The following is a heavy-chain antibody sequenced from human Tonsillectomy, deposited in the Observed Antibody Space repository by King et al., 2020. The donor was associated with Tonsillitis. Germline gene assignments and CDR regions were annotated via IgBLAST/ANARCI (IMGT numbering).Heavy chain of an antibody. CDR3: ARDYGLN. V-gene: IGHV4-39*01. CDR1: GGSISSSPYY. J-gene: IGHJ4*02. Sequence: QLQLQESGPGLVKPSETLSLTCAVSGGSISSSPYYWGLIRQPPGKGLEWIGSFYYSGNTYYNPSLKSRVTMSVDTSKNQFSLSLTSVTAADTAVYYCARDYGLNWGQGTLVTVSS. D-gene: IGHD4-17*01. CDR2: FYYSGNT.